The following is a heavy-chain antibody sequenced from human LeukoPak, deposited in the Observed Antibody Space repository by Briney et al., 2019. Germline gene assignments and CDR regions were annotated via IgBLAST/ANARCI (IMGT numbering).Heavy chain of an antibody. J-gene: IGHJ4*02. CDR3: ARGWTTVTTPVDY. D-gene: IGHD4-17*01. V-gene: IGHV3-21*01. CDR2: ISSSSSYI. Sequence: GGSLRLSCAASGFTFSSYSMNWVRQAPGKGLEWVSSISSSSSYIYYADSEKGRFTISRDNAKNSLYLQMNSLRAEDTAVYYCARGWTTVTTPVDYWGQGTLVTVSS. CDR1: GFTFSSYS.